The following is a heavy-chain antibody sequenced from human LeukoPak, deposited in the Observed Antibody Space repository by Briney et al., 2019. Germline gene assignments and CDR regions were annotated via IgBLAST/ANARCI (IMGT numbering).Heavy chain of an antibody. CDR3: ASRTVVVPAAYYYYMDV. Sequence: SVTVSCKHSGGTFGSYAISWVRQAPGQGLEWMGGIIPIFGTANYAQKFQGRVTITADESTSTAYMELSSLRSEDTAVYYCASRTVVVPAAYYYYMDVWGKGTTVTVSS. V-gene: IGHV1-69*13. J-gene: IGHJ6*03. CDR2: IIPIFGTA. D-gene: IGHD2-2*01. CDR1: GGTFGSYA.